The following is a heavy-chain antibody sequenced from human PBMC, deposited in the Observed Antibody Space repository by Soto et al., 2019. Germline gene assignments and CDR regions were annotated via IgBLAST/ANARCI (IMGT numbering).Heavy chain of an antibody. CDR2: IYYSGST. Sequence: SETLSLTCTVSGGSVSSGTYFWSWIRQSPGKRLEWIAYIYYSGSTYYNPSLKSRVTISVDTSKNQFSLKLTSVTAADTAVYYCARAPVGLDTISYFDYWGQGKLV. D-gene: IGHD3-3*01. J-gene: IGHJ4*02. V-gene: IGHV4-30-4*08. CDR1: GGSVSSGTYF. CDR3: ARAPVGLDTISYFDY.